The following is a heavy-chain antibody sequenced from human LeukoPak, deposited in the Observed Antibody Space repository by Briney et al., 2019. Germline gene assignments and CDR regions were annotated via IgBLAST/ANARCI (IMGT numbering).Heavy chain of an antibody. J-gene: IGHJ4*02. CDR2: IYYSGST. CDR1: GGSISSGDYY. V-gene: IGHV4-30-4*08. Sequence: PSQTLSLTCTVSGGSISSGDYYWSWIRQPPGKGLEWIGYIYYSGSTYYNPSLKSRVTISVDTSKNQFSLKLSSVTAEDTAVYYCARGVTWIQLWPYFDYWGQGTLVTVSS. CDR3: ARGVTWIQLWPYFDY. D-gene: IGHD5-18*01.